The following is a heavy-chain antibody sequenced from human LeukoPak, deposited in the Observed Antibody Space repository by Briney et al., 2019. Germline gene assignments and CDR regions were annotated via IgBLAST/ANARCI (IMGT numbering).Heavy chain of an antibody. CDR1: GGSISSSSYY. V-gene: IGHV4-39*02. J-gene: IGHJ4*02. CDR3: AREGIAVAGFDY. CDR2: IYYSGST. Sequence: SETLSLTCTVSGGSISSSSYYWGWIRQPPGKGLEWIGSIYYSGSTYYNPSLKSRVTISVGTSKNQFSLKLSSVTAADTAVYYCAREGIAVAGFDYWGQGTLVTVSS. D-gene: IGHD6-19*01.